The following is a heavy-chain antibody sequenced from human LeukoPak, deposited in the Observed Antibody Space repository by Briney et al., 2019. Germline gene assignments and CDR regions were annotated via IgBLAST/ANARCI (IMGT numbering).Heavy chain of an antibody. CDR1: GPSGASIRNHY. D-gene: IGHD3-10*01. J-gene: IGHJ5*02. CDR2: ISNSGKT. V-gene: IGHV4-59*11. CDR3: ARNYNARGDVNWFDP. Sequence: SETLSLTCTVSGPSGASIRNHYWNWVRQSPGKGLEWIGFISNSGKTNYNPSLRSRVSISLDPSKSQFSLKVNSVTAADTAVYYWARNYNARGDVNWFDPWGQGTLVTVSS.